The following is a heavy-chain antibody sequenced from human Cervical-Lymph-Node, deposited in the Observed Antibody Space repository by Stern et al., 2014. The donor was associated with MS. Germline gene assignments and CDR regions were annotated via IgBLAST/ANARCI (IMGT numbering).Heavy chain of an antibody. CDR3: ARDNREEWELDMFDY. V-gene: IGHV3-33*01. D-gene: IGHD1-26*01. CDR1: GFTFSSYG. Sequence: DQLVESGGGVVQPGRSLRLSCAASGFTFSSYGMHWVRQAPGKGLEWVAVIWYDGSNKYYADSVKGRFTISRDNSKNTLYLQMNSLRAEDTAVYYCARDNREEWELDMFDYWGQGTLVTVSS. J-gene: IGHJ4*02. CDR2: IWYDGSNK.